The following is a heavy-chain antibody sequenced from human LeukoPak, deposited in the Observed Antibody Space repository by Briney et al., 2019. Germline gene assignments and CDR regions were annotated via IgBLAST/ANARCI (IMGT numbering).Heavy chain of an antibody. CDR3: VKRTRGWFDP. D-gene: IGHD6-25*01. V-gene: IGHV2-5*01. J-gene: IGHJ5*02. Sequence: SGPTLVKPTQTLTLTCTFSGFSLSTSGVGVGWIRQLPGKALEWLALIYWNDDKRYSPSLKSRLTITKDTSKNQVVLTMTNMDPVDTATYYCVKRTRGWFDPWGQGTLVTVSS. CDR1: GFSLSTSGVG. CDR2: IYWNDDK.